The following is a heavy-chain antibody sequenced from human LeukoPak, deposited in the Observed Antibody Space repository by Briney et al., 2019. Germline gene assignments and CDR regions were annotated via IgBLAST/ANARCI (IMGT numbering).Heavy chain of an antibody. CDR2: ISAYNGNT. J-gene: IGHJ6*02. CDR1: GYTFTSYG. D-gene: IGHD2-2*01. CDR3: ARLFGDCSSTSCYVLDYYYGMDV. V-gene: IGHV1-18*01. Sequence: GASVKVSCKASGYTFTSYGISWVRQAPGQGLEWMGWISAYNGNTNYAQKLQGRVTMTTDTSTSTAYMELRSLRSDDTAVYYCARLFGDCSSTSCYVLDYYYGMDVWGQGTTVTVS.